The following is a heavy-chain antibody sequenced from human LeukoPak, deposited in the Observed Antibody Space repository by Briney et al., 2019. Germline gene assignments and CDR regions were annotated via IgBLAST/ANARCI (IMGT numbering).Heavy chain of an antibody. Sequence: ASVKVSCKASGYTFTSYGISWVRQAPGQGLEWMGWISTYNDNTNYAQKLQGRVTMTTDTSTNTAYMELRSLRSDDTAVYYGARTGYCSTTTCYDGYYYYYGMDVWGQGTTVTVSS. J-gene: IGHJ6*02. CDR3: ARTGYCSTTTCYDGYYYYYGMDV. D-gene: IGHD2-2*01. CDR2: ISTYNDNT. V-gene: IGHV1-18*01. CDR1: GYTFTSYG.